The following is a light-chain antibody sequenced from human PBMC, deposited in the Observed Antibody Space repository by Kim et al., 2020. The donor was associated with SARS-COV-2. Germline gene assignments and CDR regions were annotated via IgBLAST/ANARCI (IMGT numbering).Light chain of an antibody. J-gene: IGKJ1*01. CDR3: QQYGASPQT. CDR1: QSVGGSY. CDR2: DAS. Sequence: SPGERATLSCRASQSVGGSYSAWYQQKPGQAPRLLIYDASSRAIGVPDRFSGSGSGTDFTLTISRLEPEDFAVYYCQQYGASPQTFGQGTKVNIK. V-gene: IGKV3-20*01.